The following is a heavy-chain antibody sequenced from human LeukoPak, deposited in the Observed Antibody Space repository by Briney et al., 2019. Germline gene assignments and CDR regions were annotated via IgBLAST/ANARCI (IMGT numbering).Heavy chain of an antibody. V-gene: IGHV3-23*01. J-gene: IGHJ4*02. D-gene: IGHD4-17*01. Sequence: PGGSLRLSCAASGFTVNSNYMTWVRQAPGKGLQWVSVISGSGGSTYYADSVKGRFTISRDNSKNTLYLQMNSLRAEDTAVYYCAKIRRDYGDNSDYWGQGTLVTVSS. CDR2: ISGSGGST. CDR1: GFTVNSNY. CDR3: AKIRRDYGDNSDY.